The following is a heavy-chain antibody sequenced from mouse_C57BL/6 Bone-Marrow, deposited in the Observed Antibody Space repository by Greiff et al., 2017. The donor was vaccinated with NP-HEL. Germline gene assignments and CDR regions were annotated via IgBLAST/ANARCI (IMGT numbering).Heavy chain of an antibody. CDR3: ARGGVYYGSSYFDY. D-gene: IGHD1-1*01. CDR2: ISYDGSN. V-gene: IGHV3-6*01. CDR1: GYSITSGYY. J-gene: IGHJ2*01. Sequence: EVQVVESGPGLVKPSQSLSLTCSVTGYSITSGYYWNWIRQFPGNKLEWMGYISYDGSNNYNPSLKNRISITRDTSKNQFFLKLKSVTTEDTATYDCARGGVYYGSSYFDYWGQGTTLTVSS.